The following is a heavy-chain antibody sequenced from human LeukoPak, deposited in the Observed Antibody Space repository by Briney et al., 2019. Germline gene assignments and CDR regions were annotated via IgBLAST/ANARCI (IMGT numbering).Heavy chain of an antibody. J-gene: IGHJ4*02. CDR2: IKPDGSGK. D-gene: IGHD3-16*01. CDR3: ASWGAGGNS. CDR1: GFTLSTYW. Sequence: GGSLRLSCEASGFTLSTYWMNCVRQVPGKRLDWVANIKPDGSGKRYVDSVKGRFTIARDNAENSLSLQMNSLRAEDTAVYYCASWGAGGNSWGQGTLVTVSS. V-gene: IGHV3-7*01.